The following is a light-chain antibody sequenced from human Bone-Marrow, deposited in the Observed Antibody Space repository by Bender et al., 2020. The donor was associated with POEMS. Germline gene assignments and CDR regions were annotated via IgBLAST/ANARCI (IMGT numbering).Light chain of an antibody. V-gene: IGLV3-21*02. CDR2: DDS. J-gene: IGLJ3*02. CDR3: SSYTSSSSWV. Sequence: SYVLTQPPSVSVAPGQTASITCGGDKIGSKSVHWYQQKPGQAPVLVVYDDSDRPSGIPERFSGSNSGNTATLTISGLQAEDEADYYCSSYTSSSSWVFGGGTKLTVL. CDR1: KIGSKS.